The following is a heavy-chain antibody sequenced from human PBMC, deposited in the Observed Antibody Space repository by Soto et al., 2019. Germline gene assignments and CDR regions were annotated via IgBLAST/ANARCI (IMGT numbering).Heavy chain of an antibody. CDR3: ARVPYYYDSGRINWCFDL. J-gene: IGHJ2*01. V-gene: IGHV4-30-4*01. Sequence: QVQLQESGPGLVKPSQTLSLTCSVSGGSISIGGYYWSWIRQPPGKRREWIRFIDYTGNTDYTPCLRSRVSISVDTDKNQFYLTLSSVAAADTAVYHCARVPYYYDSGRINWCFDLWGRGTLVTVYS. D-gene: IGHD3-10*01. CDR2: IDYTGNT. CDR1: GGSISIGGYY.